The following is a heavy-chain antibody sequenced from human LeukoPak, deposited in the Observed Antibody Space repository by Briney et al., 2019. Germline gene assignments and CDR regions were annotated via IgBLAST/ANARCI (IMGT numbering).Heavy chain of an antibody. J-gene: IGHJ4*02. D-gene: IGHD6-13*01. CDR2: INGDESRT. CDR3: ARGGQQLPQDY. CDR1: GFSFSSHW. V-gene: IGHV3-74*01. Sequence: GGSLRLSCVASGFSFSSHWMHWVRQAPGKGLVWVSRINGDESRTFFADSVRGRFTISRDNAKNTVYLEMNSLRAEDTAVYYCARGGQQLPQDYWGQGTLVTVSS.